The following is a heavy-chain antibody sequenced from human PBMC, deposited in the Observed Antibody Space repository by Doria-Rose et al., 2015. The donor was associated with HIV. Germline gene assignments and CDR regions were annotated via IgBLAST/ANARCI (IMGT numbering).Heavy chain of an antibody. D-gene: IGHD6-13*01. CDR3: ARIKSSRWYHKYYFDF. CDR1: GVSLSSPGMG. V-gene: IGHV2-26*01. CDR2: ILSDDER. Sequence: SGPVLVKPTETLTLTCTVSGVSLSSPGMGVSWIRQPPGKALEWLANILSDDERYYKTSLKSRLTISRGTSKSQVVLTMTDMDPVDTATYYCARIKSSRWYHKYYFDFWGQGTLVIVSA. J-gene: IGHJ4*02.